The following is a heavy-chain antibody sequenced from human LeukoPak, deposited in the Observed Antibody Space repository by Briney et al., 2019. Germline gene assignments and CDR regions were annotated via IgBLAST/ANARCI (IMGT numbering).Heavy chain of an antibody. CDR1: GYTFTSYD. J-gene: IGHJ6*03. CDR3: ARGLMVRGVTYYHYMDV. D-gene: IGHD3-10*01. Sequence: ASVKVSCKASGYTFTSYDINWVRQATGQGLEWMGWMNPNSGNTGYAQKFQGRVTMTRNTSISTAYMELSSLRSEDTAVYYCARGLMVRGVTYYHYMDVWGKGTTVTNSS. V-gene: IGHV1-8*01. CDR2: MNPNSGNT.